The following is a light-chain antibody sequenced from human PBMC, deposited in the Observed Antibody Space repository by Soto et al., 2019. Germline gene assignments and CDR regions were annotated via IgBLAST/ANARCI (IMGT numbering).Light chain of an antibody. V-gene: IGLV2-14*03. J-gene: IGLJ1*01. CDR2: DVS. CDR3: SSYTPDNTEV. Sequence: VGVYNYVSWYPQHPGNAPKLLIFDVSHRPSGVSDRFSVSKSGNTASLTISRLQAEDEADYYCSSYTPDNTEVFGTGTNVT. CDR1: VGVYNY.